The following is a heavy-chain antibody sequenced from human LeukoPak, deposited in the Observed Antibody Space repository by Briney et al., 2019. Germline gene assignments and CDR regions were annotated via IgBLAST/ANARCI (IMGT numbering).Heavy chain of an antibody. V-gene: IGHV4-30-2*01. CDR1: GGSISSGGYY. CDR2: IYHSGST. CDR3: ARDSRYCTNGVCYT. J-gene: IGHJ4*02. Sequence: SETLSLTCTVSGGSISSGGYYWSWIRQPPGKGLEWIGYIYHSGSTYYNPSLKSRVTISVDTSKNQFSLKLSSVTAADTAVYYCARDSRYCTNGVCYTGGQGTLVTVSS. D-gene: IGHD2-8*01.